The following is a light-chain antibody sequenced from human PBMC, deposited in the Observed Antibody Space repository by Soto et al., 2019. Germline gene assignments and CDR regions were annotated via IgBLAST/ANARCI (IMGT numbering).Light chain of an antibody. V-gene: IGLV1-40*01. Sequence: QSVLTQPPPVSGAPGQRVTISCTGSSSNIGAGYDLHWYQQLPGTAPKLLIYGNSNRPSGVPDRFSGSKSGTSASLAITGLQAEDEADYYCHSYYSSLSAYVFGTGTKLTVL. CDR1: SSNIGAGYD. J-gene: IGLJ1*01. CDR3: HSYYSSLSAYV. CDR2: GNS.